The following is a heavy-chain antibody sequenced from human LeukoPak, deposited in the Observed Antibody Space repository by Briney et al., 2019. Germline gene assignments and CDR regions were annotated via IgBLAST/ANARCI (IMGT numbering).Heavy chain of an antibody. Sequence: GGSLRLSCAASGFTFNNYALTWVRQTPGKGLECVSAISGDGVSPYYADSVRGRFTISRDNSKNTLYLQMNSLRVEDTAVYFCARDPGAFPYFFDCWGQGTLVPVSS. CDR2: ISGDGVSP. CDR3: ARDPGAFPYFFDC. J-gene: IGHJ4*02. D-gene: IGHD4/OR15-4a*01. V-gene: IGHV3-23*01. CDR1: GFTFNNYA.